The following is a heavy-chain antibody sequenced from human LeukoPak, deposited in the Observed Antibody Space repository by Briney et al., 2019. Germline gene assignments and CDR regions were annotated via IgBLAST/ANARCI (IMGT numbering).Heavy chain of an antibody. CDR2: IWDDGTTK. CDR3: ARESTTVAGTIDY. V-gene: IGHV3-33*08. Sequence: PGGSLRLSCAASGFAFSSYGMHWVRQAPGKGLEWVTIIWDDGTTKYYADSVQGRFTISRDNSKSTLYLQMNSLRAEDTAVYYCARESTTVAGTIDYWGQGTLVTVSS. D-gene: IGHD6-19*01. CDR1: GFAFSSYG. J-gene: IGHJ4*02.